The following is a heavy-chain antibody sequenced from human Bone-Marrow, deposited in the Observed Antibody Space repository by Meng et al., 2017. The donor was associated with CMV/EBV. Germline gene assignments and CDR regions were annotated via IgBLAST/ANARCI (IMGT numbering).Heavy chain of an antibody. CDR2: ISGGGETT. CDR1: GFIFSTYV. CDR3: AKGQPPPDY. D-gene: IGHD6-13*01. Sequence: GGSLRLSCAGSGFIFSTYVMSWVRQAPRKGLEWLSVISGGGETTYYEASVKGRFTISRDNSKNTVYLQMNSLRAEDTAIYYCAKGQPPPDYWGQGTLVTVSS. J-gene: IGHJ4*02. V-gene: IGHV3-23*01.